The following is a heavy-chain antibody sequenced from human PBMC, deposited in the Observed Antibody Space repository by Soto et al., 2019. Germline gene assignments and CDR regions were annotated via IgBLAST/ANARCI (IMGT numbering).Heavy chain of an antibody. CDR1: GFSLSTNGVG. CDR2: IYWDDAK. CDR3: AHRWVRQFDY. Sequence: QITLKESGPTLVKPTQTLTLTCTFSGFSLSTNGVGVGWIRQPPGKALEWLALIYWDDAKRYSPPLKNRFTITKDTSKNQGVLTMTNMDPVDTATYYCAHRWVRQFDYWGQGTLVTVSS. D-gene: IGHD3-16*01. J-gene: IGHJ4*02. V-gene: IGHV2-5*02.